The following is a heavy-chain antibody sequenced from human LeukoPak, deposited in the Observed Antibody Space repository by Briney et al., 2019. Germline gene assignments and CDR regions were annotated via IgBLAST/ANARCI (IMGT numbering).Heavy chain of an antibody. CDR1: GFTFRDAW. J-gene: IGHJ1*01. CDR2: IRSKTDGGTT. D-gene: IGHD3-22*01. Sequence: GGSLRLSCAASGFTFRDAWMTWVRQAPGKGLEWVGRIRSKTDGGTTDYAVSVQGRFTISRDDSKNTLYLQMSSLKTEDTAVYYCARGKYDSSPFLQHWGQGTLVTVSS. V-gene: IGHV3-15*01. CDR3: ARGKYDSSPFLQH.